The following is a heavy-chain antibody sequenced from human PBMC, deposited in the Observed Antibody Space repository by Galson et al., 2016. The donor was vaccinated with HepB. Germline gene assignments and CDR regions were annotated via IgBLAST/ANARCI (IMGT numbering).Heavy chain of an antibody. V-gene: IGHV6-1*01. CDR1: GDSVYNNGAA. CDR2: TFYRSTWEN. Sequence: CAISGDSVYNNGAAWVWIRQSPSRGLEWLGRTFYRSTWENHYAGSVKNRITISPDTSRNQFSLHLNSVTPEDTAVYYCARAVQLGRGMHVWGQGTTVTVSS. D-gene: IGHD1-1*01. CDR3: ARAVQLGRGMHV. J-gene: IGHJ6*02.